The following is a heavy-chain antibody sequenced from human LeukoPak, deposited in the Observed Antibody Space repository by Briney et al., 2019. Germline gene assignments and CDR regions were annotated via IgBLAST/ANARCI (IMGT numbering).Heavy chain of an antibody. V-gene: IGHV3-74*01. CDR2: INPDGSSS. D-gene: IGHD4-17*01. Sequence: GGSLRLSCAASGFTFSNYWMHWVRQAPGEGLEWVSRINPDGSSSNYADSVKGRFTMSRDNAKSMVYLQMDGLRAEDTAVFSCVRQAVSGDSGIAYWGRGVLVTVSS. CDR1: GFTFSNYW. J-gene: IGHJ4*02. CDR3: VRQAVSGDSGIAY.